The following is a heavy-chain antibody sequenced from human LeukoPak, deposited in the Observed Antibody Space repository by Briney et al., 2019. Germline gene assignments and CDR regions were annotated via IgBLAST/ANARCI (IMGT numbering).Heavy chain of an antibody. CDR1: GFTFSNYW. CDR3: AREAGDSSGWYNWFDP. Sequence: AGGSMRLSCAASGFTFSNYWMSWVRQAPGKVREWVANIKQDVSEKNYVEFVKGRLTISRDNAKNLLYLQMNSLRAEDTAVYYCAREAGDSSGWYNWFDPWGEGSLVTVSS. D-gene: IGHD6-19*01. V-gene: IGHV3-7*01. J-gene: IGHJ5*02. CDR2: IKQDVSEK.